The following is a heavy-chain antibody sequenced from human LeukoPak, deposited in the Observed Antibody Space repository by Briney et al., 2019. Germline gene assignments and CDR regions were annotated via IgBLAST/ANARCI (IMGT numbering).Heavy chain of an antibody. D-gene: IGHD1-26*01. V-gene: IGHV1-46*01. CDR2: INPSGGST. Sequence: ASVKVSCKASGDTFTSHYMHWVRQAPGQGLEWMGIINPSGGSTSYAQKFQGRVTMTRDMSTSTVYMELSSLRSEDTAVYYCAREVSLLRSYGLHYWGQGTLVTVSS. J-gene: IGHJ4*02. CDR1: GDTFTSHY. CDR3: AREVSLLRSYGLHY.